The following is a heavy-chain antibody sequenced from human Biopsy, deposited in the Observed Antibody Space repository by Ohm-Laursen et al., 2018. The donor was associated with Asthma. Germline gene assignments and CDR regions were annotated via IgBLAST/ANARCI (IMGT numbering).Heavy chain of an antibody. V-gene: IGHV3-21*01. CDR1: GFDFSGYT. CDR3: ARSPYYYGLLGPTRGFGVYAV. J-gene: IGHJ3*01. D-gene: IGHD3-10*01. CDR2: ISGLSRYK. Sequence: SLRLSCAASGFDFSGYTMNWVRQAPGKGLEWVSSISGLSRYKYYSDSLRGRVTISRDNAKSSLHLQMSSLRAEDTAVYYCARSPYYYGLLGPTRGFGVYAVWGHGTLVTVSS.